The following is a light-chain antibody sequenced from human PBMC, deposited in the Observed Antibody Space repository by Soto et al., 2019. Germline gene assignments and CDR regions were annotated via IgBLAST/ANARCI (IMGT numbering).Light chain of an antibody. Sequence: EIVLTQSPATLSLSPGDRATLSCRASQSVSSYLAWYQQKPGQAPRLLIYDASNRAAGIPARFSGSGSGTDFSLTTTTLQPEDFAVFYCQQRSNSPPTFGGGTTKEMK. CDR3: QQRSNSPPT. V-gene: IGKV3-11*01. CDR2: DAS. CDR1: QSVSSY. J-gene: IGKJ4*01.